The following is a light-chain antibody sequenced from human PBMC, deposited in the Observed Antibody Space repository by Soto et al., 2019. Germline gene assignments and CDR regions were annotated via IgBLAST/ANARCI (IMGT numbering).Light chain of an antibody. V-gene: IGKV1-5*03. Sequence: DIQMTQSPSTLSASVGDRVTITCRVSQRISSWLAWYQQKPGKAPKLLIYEASILQSGVPSRFSGSGSGTEFTLTISSLQPDDFATYYCQHFLSYPLTFGGGTKVDI. J-gene: IGKJ4*01. CDR2: EAS. CDR1: QRISSW. CDR3: QHFLSYPLT.